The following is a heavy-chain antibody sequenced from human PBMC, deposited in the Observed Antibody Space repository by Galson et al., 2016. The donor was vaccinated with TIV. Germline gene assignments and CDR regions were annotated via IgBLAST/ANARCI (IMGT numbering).Heavy chain of an antibody. D-gene: IGHD1/OR15-1a*01. CDR3: ARVCMRTLTRATYYDC. Sequence: SEKVSCKASGYTFTSYRIHWLRQAPRQGLEWLGGIDPNSGDTNFGQNFEGRITMTRDRSVRAVYLDLNRLELDDPAVYYCARVCMRTLTRATYYDCWGQGSLVTVSS. J-gene: IGHJ4*02. CDR1: GYTFTSYR. CDR2: IDPNSGDT. V-gene: IGHV1-2*02.